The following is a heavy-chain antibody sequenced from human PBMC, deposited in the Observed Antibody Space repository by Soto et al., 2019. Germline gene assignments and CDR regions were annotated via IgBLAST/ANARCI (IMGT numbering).Heavy chain of an antibody. D-gene: IGHD3-16*01. Sequence: PLVSLRLSCAASGITLTNVMSWVRQAPGKGLEWISGISGSGSNRYYSDSVNVRFTVSRDNSKNTLYLQMNSLRAEDTALYYCAQDDWSYGVPLDTWGRGTLVTVCS. J-gene: IGHJ4*02. CDR3: AQDDWSYGVPLDT. CDR2: ISGSGSNR. CDR1: GITLTNV. V-gene: IGHV3-23*01.